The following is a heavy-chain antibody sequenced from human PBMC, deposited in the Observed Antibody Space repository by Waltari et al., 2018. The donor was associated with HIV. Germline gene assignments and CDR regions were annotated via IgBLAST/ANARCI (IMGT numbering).Heavy chain of an antibody. V-gene: IGHV1-2*02. J-gene: IGHJ4*02. CDR1: GYTFSDNY. D-gene: IGHD3-16*01. Sequence: QVQLVQSGAVVKKPGASVKVSCKTSGYTFSDNYIHWMRQAPGQGPGWMGWINPNSGGTNYAQRFQDRVTLTRDTHISTVFMDLSRLASDDTAVYYGARVPQGRLGELSTYYFDYWGQGSLVIVSS. CDR3: ARVPQGRLGELSTYYFDY. CDR2: INPNSGGT.